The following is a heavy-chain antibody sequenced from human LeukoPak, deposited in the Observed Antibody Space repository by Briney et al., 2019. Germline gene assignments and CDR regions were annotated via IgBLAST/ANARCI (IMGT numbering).Heavy chain of an antibody. CDR2: IYDSGGST. V-gene: IGHV3-64D*09. Sequence: GGSLRLSCSASGFPFSSYAMHWVRQAPGKGLEYVSAIYDSGGSTYYADSVKGRFTISRDNSKNTLYLQMSSLRAEDTAVYFCVRGYSFGPYGMDVWGQGTTVTVSS. CDR3: VRGYSFGPYGMDV. D-gene: IGHD2-15*01. J-gene: IGHJ6*02. CDR1: GFPFSSYA.